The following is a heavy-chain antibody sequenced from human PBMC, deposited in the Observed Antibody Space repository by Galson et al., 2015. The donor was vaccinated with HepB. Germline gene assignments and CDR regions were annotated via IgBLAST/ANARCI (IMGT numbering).Heavy chain of an antibody. CDR1: GFTFSDSY. J-gene: IGHJ2*01. CDR2: IGGSGHST. V-gene: IGHV3-23*01. CDR3: AKDVSTSAVWYFDL. Sequence: SLRLSCAASGFTFSDSYMSWIRQAPGKGLEWVSGIGGSGHSTYYADSVKGRFTISRDESKNTLYLEMSSLRAEDTAVFYCAKDVSTSAVWYFDLWGRGTLVSVSS.